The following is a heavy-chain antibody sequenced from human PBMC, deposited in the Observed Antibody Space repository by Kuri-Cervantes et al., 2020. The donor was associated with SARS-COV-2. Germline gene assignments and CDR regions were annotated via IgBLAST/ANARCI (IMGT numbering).Heavy chain of an antibody. CDR2: MNPNSGDT. D-gene: IGHD2-21*01. V-gene: IGHV1-8*03. J-gene: IGHJ4*02. CDR1: GYTFTNYE. Sequence: ASVKVSCKASGYTFTNYEINWVRQATGQGLEWMGWMNPNSGDTDYAQRFQGRVILTRNTSTTTAYMELRGLKSEDTAVYYCAREGTIVVGGLDSWGRGTLVTVSS. CDR3: AREGTIVVGGLDS.